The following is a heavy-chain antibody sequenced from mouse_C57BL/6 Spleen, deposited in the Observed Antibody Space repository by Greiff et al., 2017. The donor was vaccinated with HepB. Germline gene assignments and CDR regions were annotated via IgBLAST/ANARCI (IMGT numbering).Heavy chain of an antibody. CDR3: ARSDDPSWFAY. J-gene: IGHJ3*01. V-gene: IGHV1-4*01. Sequence: VKLMESGAELARPGASVKMSCKASGYTFTSYTMHWVKQRPGQGLEWIGYINPSSGYTKYNQKFKDKATLTADKSSSTAYMQLSSLTSEDSAVYYCARSDDPSWFAYWGQGTLVTVSA. CDR1: GYTFTSYT. CDR2: INPSSGYT.